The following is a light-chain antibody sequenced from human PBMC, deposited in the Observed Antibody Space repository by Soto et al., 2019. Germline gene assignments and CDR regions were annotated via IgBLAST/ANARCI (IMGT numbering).Light chain of an antibody. J-gene: IGKJ1*01. CDR3: QQYGSSGT. V-gene: IGKV3-20*01. Sequence: EFVLTQSPATLSLSPGERATLSCRAGQSVSSYLAWYQQKPGQAPRLLIYGASNRATGIPDRFSGSGSGTDFTLTISRLEPEDFAVYYCQQYGSSGTFGQGTKVDIK. CDR1: QSVSSY. CDR2: GAS.